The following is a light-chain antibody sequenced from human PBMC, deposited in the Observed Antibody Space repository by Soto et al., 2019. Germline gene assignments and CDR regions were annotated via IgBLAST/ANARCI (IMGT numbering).Light chain of an antibody. J-gene: IGLJ1*01. CDR2: DVS. CDR1: SSYIGAYYY. CDR3: CSYTTSSTYV. V-gene: IGLV2-14*01. Sequence: QSALTQPASVSGSPGQSITIPRTGTSSYIGAYYYISWYQQHPGKAPKVMIYDVSSRPSGVSNRFSGSKSGNTASLTISGLQAEDEADYYCCSYTTSSTYVFGTGTKVTVL.